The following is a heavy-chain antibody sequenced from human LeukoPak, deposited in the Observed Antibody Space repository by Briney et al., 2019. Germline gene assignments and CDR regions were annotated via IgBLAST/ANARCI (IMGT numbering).Heavy chain of an antibody. CDR1: GYTFTSYD. V-gene: IGHV1-8*01. Sequence: GASVKVSCKASGYTFTSYDINWVRQATGQGLEWMGWMNPNSGNTGYAQKFQGRVTMTRNTSISTAYMELSSLRSEDTAVYYCARSQMWLGDNFDYWGQGTLVTVSS. D-gene: IGHD6-19*01. CDR3: ARSQMWLGDNFDY. CDR2: MNPNSGNT. J-gene: IGHJ4*02.